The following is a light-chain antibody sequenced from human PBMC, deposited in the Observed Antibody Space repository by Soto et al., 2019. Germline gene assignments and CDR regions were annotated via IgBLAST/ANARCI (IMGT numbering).Light chain of an antibody. CDR2: GAS. J-gene: IGKJ1*01. V-gene: IGKV3-20*01. CDR1: LSVSSNY. Sequence: EIVLTQSPGTLSLSPGERATLSCRASLSVSSNYLAWYQQKPGQAPRLLIYGASSRATGIPDRFSGSGSGTDFTLTISRLEPEDFAVYYCQQYGSSTWTFGQGTEVHIK. CDR3: QQYGSSTWT.